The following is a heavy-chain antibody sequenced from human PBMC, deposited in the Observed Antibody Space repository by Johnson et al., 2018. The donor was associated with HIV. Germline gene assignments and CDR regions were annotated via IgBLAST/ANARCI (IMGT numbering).Heavy chain of an antibody. CDR1: GFTFSSYA. D-gene: IGHD1-26*01. V-gene: IGHV3-30-3*01. CDR3: ASGRRVGAMALDAFDI. J-gene: IGHJ3*02. CDR2: ISYDGSNK. Sequence: QVQVVESGGGVVQPGRSLRLSCAASGFTFSSYAMHWVRQAPGKGLEWVAVISYDGSNKYYADSVKGRFTISRDNSKNTLYLQMNSLRAEDTAVYYCASGRRVGAMALDAFDIWGQGTMVTVSS.